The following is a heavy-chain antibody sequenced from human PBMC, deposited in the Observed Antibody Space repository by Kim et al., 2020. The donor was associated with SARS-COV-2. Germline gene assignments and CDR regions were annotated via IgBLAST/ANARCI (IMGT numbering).Heavy chain of an antibody. D-gene: IGHD3-22*01. CDR3: ARDGGSGGYYILDY. J-gene: IGHJ4*02. Sequence: GGSLRLSCSASGFTFSSMYWMTWVRQAPGKGLEWVAYINRDGSEKYYVDSVKGRFTISIDNAKNSLYLQMNSLRVEDTAVYYCARDGGSGGYYILDYWGQGTLVTVSS. CDR1: GFTFSSMYW. CDR2: INRDGSEK. V-gene: IGHV3-7*01.